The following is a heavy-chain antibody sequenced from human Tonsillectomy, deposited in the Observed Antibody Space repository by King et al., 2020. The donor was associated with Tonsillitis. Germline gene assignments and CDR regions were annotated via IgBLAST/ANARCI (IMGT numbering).Heavy chain of an antibody. CDR1: GGSISSSSYY. CDR3: ASLNPYYYDTSGYGDFDY. Sequence: QLQESGPGLVKPSETLSLTCTVSGGSISSSSYYWGWIRQPPGKGLEWIGSIYYSGSTYYNPSLKSRVTISVDTSKNQFSLKLSSVTAADTAVYYCASLNPYYYDTSGYGDFDYWGQGTLVTVSS. CDR2: IYYSGST. J-gene: IGHJ4*02. D-gene: IGHD3-22*01. V-gene: IGHV4-39*07.